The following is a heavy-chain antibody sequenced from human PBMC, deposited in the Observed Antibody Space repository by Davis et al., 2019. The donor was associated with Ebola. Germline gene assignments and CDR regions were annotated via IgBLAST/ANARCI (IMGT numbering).Heavy chain of an antibody. J-gene: IGHJ6*02. V-gene: IGHV3-53*04. D-gene: IGHD6-19*01. CDR3: ARIWLYGMDV. Sequence: GESLKISCAASGFTVSSNYMSWVRQAPGKGLEWVSVIYSGSSTYYADSVKGRFTISRHNSKNTLYLQMNSLRAEDTAVYYCARIWLYGMDVWGQGTTVTVSS. CDR2: IYSGSST. CDR1: GFTVSSNY.